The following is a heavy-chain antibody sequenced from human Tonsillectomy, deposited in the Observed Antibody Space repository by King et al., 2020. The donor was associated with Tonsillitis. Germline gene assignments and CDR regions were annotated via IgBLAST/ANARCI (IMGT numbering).Heavy chain of an antibody. CDR2: ISGSGGGT. J-gene: IGHJ3*02. Sequence: VQLVESGGGLLQPGGSLRLSCAASGFTFGSYAMNWVRQSPGKGLEWVSAISGSGGGTYYADSVKGRFTISRDNSEHTVHLHMNSLRAEDTAVYYCARDQALILAGPGAFDIWGQGTMVTVSS. CDR1: GFTFGSYA. CDR3: ARDQALILAGPGAFDI. D-gene: IGHD3-9*01. V-gene: IGHV3-23*04.